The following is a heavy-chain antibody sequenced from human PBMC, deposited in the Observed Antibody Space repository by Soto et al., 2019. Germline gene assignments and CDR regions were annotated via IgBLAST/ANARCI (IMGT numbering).Heavy chain of an antibody. CDR1: GFTFSSYS. J-gene: IGHJ6*03. V-gene: IGHV3-48*02. Sequence: GGSLRLSCAASGFTFSSYSMNWVRQAPGKGLEWVSYISSSSSTIYYADSVKGRFTISRDNAKNSLYLQLDSLRDEDTAVYYCARAPTVGSYYYMDVWGKGTTVTVSS. CDR3: ARAPTVGSYYYMDV. CDR2: ISSSSSTI. D-gene: IGHD3-10*01.